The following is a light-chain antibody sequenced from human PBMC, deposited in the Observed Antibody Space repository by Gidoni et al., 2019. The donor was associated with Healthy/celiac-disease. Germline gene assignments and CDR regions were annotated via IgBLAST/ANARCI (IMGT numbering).Light chain of an antibody. Sequence: DIQMTQSPSSLSASVGDRVTITCRTSQSISRFLNWFQQKPGKAPKLLIYAASSLQSGVPSRFSGSGSGTDFNLTISSLQPEDFATYYCQQSYSTPRYTFXQXTKLEIK. CDR1: QSISRF. V-gene: IGKV1-39*01. CDR3: QQSYSTPRYT. J-gene: IGKJ2*01. CDR2: AAS.